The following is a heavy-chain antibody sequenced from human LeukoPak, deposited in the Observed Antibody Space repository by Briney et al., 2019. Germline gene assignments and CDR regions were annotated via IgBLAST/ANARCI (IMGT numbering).Heavy chain of an antibody. Sequence: GGSLRLSCAASGFTFDDYAMHWVRQAPGKGLGWVSGISWNSGSIGYADSVKGRFTISRDNAKNSLYLQMNSLRAEDTALYYCAKTPDYYDSSGSYFDYWGQGTLVTVSS. CDR1: GFTFDDYA. CDR2: ISWNSGSI. J-gene: IGHJ4*02. D-gene: IGHD3-22*01. CDR3: AKTPDYYDSSGSYFDY. V-gene: IGHV3-9*01.